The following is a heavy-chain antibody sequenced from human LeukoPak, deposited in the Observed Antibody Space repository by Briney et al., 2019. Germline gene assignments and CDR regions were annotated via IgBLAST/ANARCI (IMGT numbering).Heavy chain of an antibody. Sequence: ASVKVSCKASGYTFTGYYMHWVRQAPGRGLEWMGWINPNSGGTNYAQKFQGRVTMTRDTSISTAYMELSRLRSDDTAVYYCARANTISGVVSKYGMDVWGQGTTVTVSS. D-gene: IGHD3-3*01. V-gene: IGHV1-2*02. CDR3: ARANTISGVVSKYGMDV. CDR2: INPNSGGT. J-gene: IGHJ6*02. CDR1: GYTFTGYY.